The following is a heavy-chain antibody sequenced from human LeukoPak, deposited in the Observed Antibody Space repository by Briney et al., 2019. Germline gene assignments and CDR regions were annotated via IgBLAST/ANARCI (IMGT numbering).Heavy chain of an antibody. D-gene: IGHD3-3*01. V-gene: IGHV1-18*01. J-gene: IGHJ5*02. CDR1: GYTFTSYG. CDR3: AREYYGFWSGYYSWFDP. CDR2: ISAYNGNT. Sequence: ASVKVSCKASGYTFTSYGISWVRQAPGQGLEWMGWISAYNGNTNYAQKLQGRVTITSDTSTSTAYMELRSLISDDTAVYYCAREYYGFWSGYYSWFDPWGQGTLVTFSS.